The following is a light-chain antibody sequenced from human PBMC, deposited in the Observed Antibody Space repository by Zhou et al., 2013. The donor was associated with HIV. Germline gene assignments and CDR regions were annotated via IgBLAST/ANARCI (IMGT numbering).Light chain of an antibody. CDR2: GAS. Sequence: DIQMTQSPSSVSASVGDRVTITCRASQGISSWLAWYKHRPGKAPKFLLYGASKLQSGVPSRFSGSGSGTDYTLTISSLQPDDFATYYCQQYYTTPRTFGLGTKVEVK. V-gene: IGKV1-NL1*01. J-gene: IGKJ1*01. CDR1: QGISSW. CDR3: QQYYTTPRT.